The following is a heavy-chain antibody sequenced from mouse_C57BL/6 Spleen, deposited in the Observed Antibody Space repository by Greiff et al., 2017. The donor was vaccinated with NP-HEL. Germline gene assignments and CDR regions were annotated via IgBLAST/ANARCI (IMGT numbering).Heavy chain of an antibody. CDR3: TRVDDYLAWFAY. CDR1: GFTFSSYA. CDR2: ISSGGDYI. J-gene: IGHJ3*01. V-gene: IGHV5-9-1*02. Sequence: EVKLMESGEGLVKPGGSLKLSCAASGFTFSSYAMSWVRQTPEKRLEWVAYISSGGDYIYYADTVKGRFTISRDNARNTLYLQMSSLKSEDTAMYYCTRVDDYLAWFAYWGQGTLVTVSA. D-gene: IGHD2-4*01.